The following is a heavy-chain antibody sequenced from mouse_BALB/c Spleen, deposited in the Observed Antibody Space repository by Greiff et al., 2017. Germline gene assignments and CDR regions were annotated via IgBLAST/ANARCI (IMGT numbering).Heavy chain of an antibody. CDR1: GFTFSSYA. CDR2: ISSGGSYT. D-gene: IGHD4-1*01. V-gene: IGHV5-9-4*01. CDR3: ARDRAGRGSFAY. J-gene: IGHJ3*01. Sequence: DVKLVESGGGLVKPGGSLKLSCAASGFTFSSYAMSWVRQSPEKRLEWVAEISSGGSYTYYPDTVTGRFTISRDNAKNTLYLEMSSLRSEDTAMYYCARDRAGRGSFAYWGQGTLVTVSA.